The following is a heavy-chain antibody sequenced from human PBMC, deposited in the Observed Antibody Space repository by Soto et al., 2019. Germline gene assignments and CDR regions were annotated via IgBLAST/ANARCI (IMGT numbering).Heavy chain of an antibody. CDR2: VNAGNDNT. CDR1: GYTFTNKV. CDR3: AREVPYGYSRFDY. Sequence: ASVKVSCMTSGYTFTNKVIHWVRQAPGQRLEWIGWVNAGNDNTKWSREFQGRLTLTKDTSATTAYMELSSLTPEDTAIYFCAREVPYGYSRFDYWGQGTLVTVSS. J-gene: IGHJ4*02. D-gene: IGHD5-18*01. V-gene: IGHV1-3*01.